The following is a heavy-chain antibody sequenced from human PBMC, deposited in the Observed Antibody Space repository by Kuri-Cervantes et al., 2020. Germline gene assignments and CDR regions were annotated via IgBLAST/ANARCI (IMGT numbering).Heavy chain of an antibody. D-gene: IGHD3-3*01. CDR2: IYYSGST. CDR3: ARRGGPYYDFWSGYYGDNWFDP. J-gene: IGHJ5*02. V-gene: IGHV4-39*01. Sequence: ESLKISCTVSGGSISSSSYYWGWIRQPPGKGLEWIGSIYYSGSTYYKPSLKSRVTISVDTSKNQFSLKLSSVTAADTAVYYCARRGGPYYDFWSGYYGDNWFDPWGQGTLVTVSS. CDR1: GGSISSSSYY.